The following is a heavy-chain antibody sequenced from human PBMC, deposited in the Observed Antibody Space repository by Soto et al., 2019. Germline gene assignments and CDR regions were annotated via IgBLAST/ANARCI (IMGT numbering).Heavy chain of an antibody. J-gene: IGHJ4*02. CDR1: GFTFSSYS. Sequence: EVQLVESGGGLVKPGGSLRLSCAASGFTFSSYSMNWVRQAPGKGLEWVSDISSSSSYIYYADSVKGRFTISRDNAKNSQYLQMNSLRAEDTAVYYCARSLSTYYFDYWGQGTLVTVSS. V-gene: IGHV3-21*01. CDR2: ISSSSSYI. CDR3: ARSLSTYYFDY.